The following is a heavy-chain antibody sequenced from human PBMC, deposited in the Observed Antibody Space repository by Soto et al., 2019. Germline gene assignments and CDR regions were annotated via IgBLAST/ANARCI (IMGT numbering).Heavy chain of an antibody. Sequence: PSETLSLTFTVSGGSISTYYWIWIRLPPGKGLEWIGVFYNGGTTNYSPSLKSRVTISVDTSKQQFSLKLNSVTAADTAVYYCVRNGDHSIYYFDYWGQGTLVTVSS. CDR1: GGSISTYY. CDR2: FYNGGTT. J-gene: IGHJ4*02. V-gene: IGHV4-59*01. CDR3: VRNGDHSIYYFDY. D-gene: IGHD2-21*02.